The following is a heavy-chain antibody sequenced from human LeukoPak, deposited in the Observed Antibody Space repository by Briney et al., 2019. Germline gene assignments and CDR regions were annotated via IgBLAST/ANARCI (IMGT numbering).Heavy chain of an antibody. CDR2: ICPDGTGI. Sequence: GGSLRLSCAASGFTFSSYWMHWVRQAPGKGPMWVSRICPDGTGISYADSVKARFTTSRDNAKNTVYLQMNSLREEDTAVYYCVRDFRSADYWGQGTLVTVSS. CDR1: GFTFSSYW. V-gene: IGHV3-74*01. CDR3: VRDFRSADY. J-gene: IGHJ4*02.